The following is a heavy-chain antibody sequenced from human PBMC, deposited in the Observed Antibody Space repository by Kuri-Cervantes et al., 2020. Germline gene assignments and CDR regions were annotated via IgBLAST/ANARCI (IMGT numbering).Heavy chain of an antibody. Sequence: SCTVSGGSISSGGYYWSWIRQHPGKGLEWIGYIYYSGSTYYNPSLKSRVTISVDTSKNQFSLKLSSVTAVDTAVYYCARDDRRNWFDPWGQGTLVTVSS. V-gene: IGHV4-31*02. CDR3: ARDDRRNWFDP. J-gene: IGHJ5*02. D-gene: IGHD3-22*01. CDR2: IYYSGST. CDR1: GGSISSGGYY.